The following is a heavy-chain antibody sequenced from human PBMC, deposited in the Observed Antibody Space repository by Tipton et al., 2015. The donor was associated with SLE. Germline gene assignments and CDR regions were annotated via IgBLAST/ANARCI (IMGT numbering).Heavy chain of an antibody. D-gene: IGHD3-22*01. CDR3: ARPGNYFDSSGHHDALEV. Sequence: TLSLTCAVYGGSFSGYYWNWIRQPPWKGLEWIGEINHSGSTNYNPSLKSRVTISFDTSKNQLSLKLSSVTAADTAVYYCARPGNYFDSSGHHDALEVWGQKKMVTVSS. CDR1: GGSFSGYY. CDR2: INHSGST. V-gene: IGHV4-34*01. J-gene: IGHJ3*01.